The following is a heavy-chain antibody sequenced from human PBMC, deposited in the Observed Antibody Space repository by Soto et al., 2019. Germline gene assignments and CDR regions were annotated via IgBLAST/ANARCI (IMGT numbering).Heavy chain of an antibody. CDR3: AKGARSSSLVYYYYYGMDV. D-gene: IGHD6-6*01. J-gene: IGHJ6*02. CDR2: ISGSGGST. CDR1: GFTFSSYA. Sequence: GGSLRLSCAASGFTFSSYAMSWVRQAPGKGLEWVSAISGSGGSTYYADSVKGRFTISRDNSKNTLYLQMNSLRAGDTAVYYCAKGARSSSLVYYYYYGMDVWGQGTTVTVSS. V-gene: IGHV3-23*01.